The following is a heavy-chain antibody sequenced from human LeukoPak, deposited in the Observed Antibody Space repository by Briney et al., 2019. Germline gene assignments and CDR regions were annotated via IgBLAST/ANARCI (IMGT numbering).Heavy chain of an antibody. CDR3: ARVSSSWYLTIDY. D-gene: IGHD6-13*01. Sequence: SETLSLTCTVSGGSISSYYWSWIRQPPGKGLEWIGYIYYSGSTNYNPSLKSRITISVDTSKSQFSLNLSSVAAADTAVYYCARVSSSWYLTIDYWGQGTLVTVSS. CDR2: IYYSGST. V-gene: IGHV4-59*12. CDR1: GGSISSYY. J-gene: IGHJ4*02.